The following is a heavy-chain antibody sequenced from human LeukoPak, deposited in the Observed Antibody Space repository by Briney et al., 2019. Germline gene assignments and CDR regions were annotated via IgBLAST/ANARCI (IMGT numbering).Heavy chain of an antibody. Sequence: GGSLRPSCAASGFTFSSYAMSWVRQAPGKGLEWVSAISGSGGSTYYADSVKGRFTISRDNSKNTLYLQMNSLRAEDTAVYYCAKSPVVITTCLDYWGQGTLVTVSS. D-gene: IGHD3-22*01. CDR3: AKSPVVITTCLDY. V-gene: IGHV3-23*01. CDR2: ISGSGGST. CDR1: GFTFSSYA. J-gene: IGHJ4*02.